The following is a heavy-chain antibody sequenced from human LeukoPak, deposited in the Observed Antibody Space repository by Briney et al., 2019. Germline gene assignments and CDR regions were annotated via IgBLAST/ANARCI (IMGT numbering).Heavy chain of an antibody. V-gene: IGHV4-34*01. CDR3: ARDLGSSGYEHYFDY. D-gene: IGHD3-22*01. CDR2: INHSGST. J-gene: IGHJ4*02. Sequence: SETLSLICAVYGGSFSGYYWSWIRQPPGKGLEWIGEINHSGSTNYNPSLKSRVTISVDTSKNQFSLKLSSVTAADTAVYYRARDLGSSGYEHYFDYWGQGTLVTVSS. CDR1: GGSFSGYY.